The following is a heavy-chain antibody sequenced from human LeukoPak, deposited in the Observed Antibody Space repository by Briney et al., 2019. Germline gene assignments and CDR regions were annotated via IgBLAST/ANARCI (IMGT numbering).Heavy chain of an antibody. CDR2: VNPGGSST. Sequence: GGSLRLSCAAAGFTFSSYSMHWVRQVPGKGLVWVSRVNPGGSSTAYADSVKGRFSISRDNARNTLYLQMNSLRDEDTAVYYCARSNQADDYWGQGTLVTVSS. V-gene: IGHV3-74*01. CDR3: ARSNQADDY. CDR1: GFTFSSYS. J-gene: IGHJ4*02. D-gene: IGHD4-11*01.